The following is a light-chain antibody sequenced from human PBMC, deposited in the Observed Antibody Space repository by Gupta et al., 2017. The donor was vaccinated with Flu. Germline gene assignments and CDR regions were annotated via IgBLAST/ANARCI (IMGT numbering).Light chain of an antibody. CDR2: DVS. CDR1: SSDVGGYDY. Sequence: SVTISCTGTSSDVGGYDYVSWYQQSPGTAPILIIYDVSHRPSGVSSRFSGSKSGSTASLTISGLQAADEADYYCKSFASSIAYVFGTGTKVTVL. V-gene: IGLV2-14*03. J-gene: IGLJ1*01. CDR3: KSFASSIAYV.